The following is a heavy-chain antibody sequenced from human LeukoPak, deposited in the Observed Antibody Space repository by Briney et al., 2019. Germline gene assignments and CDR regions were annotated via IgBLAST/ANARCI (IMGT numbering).Heavy chain of an antibody. CDR3: ARAPSDSWFDP. CDR2: TYYSGST. CDR1: GGSINNGYYY. V-gene: IGHV4-31*03. J-gene: IGHJ5*02. D-gene: IGHD2-21*02. Sequence: SETLSLTCTLSGGSINNGYYYWRWIRQHPGKGLEWIGYTYYSGSTYYNPSLKSRVTISVDTSKTQFSLKLSSVTAADTAVYYCARAPSDSWFDPWGQGTLVTVSS.